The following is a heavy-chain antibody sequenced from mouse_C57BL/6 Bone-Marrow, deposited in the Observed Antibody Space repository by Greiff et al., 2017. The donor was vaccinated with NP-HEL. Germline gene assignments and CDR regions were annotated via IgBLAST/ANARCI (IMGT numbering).Heavy chain of an antibody. CDR2: INPNYGTT. Sequence: EVQLQQSGPELVKPGASVKISCKASGYSFTDYNMNWVKQSNGKSLEWIGVINPNYGTTSYNQKFKGKATLTVDQSSSTAYMQLNSLTSEDSAVYYCARADYSNYGGVFYYAMDYWGQGTSVTVSS. V-gene: IGHV1-39*01. J-gene: IGHJ4*01. CDR1: GYSFTDYN. D-gene: IGHD2-5*01. CDR3: ARADYSNYGGVFYYAMDY.